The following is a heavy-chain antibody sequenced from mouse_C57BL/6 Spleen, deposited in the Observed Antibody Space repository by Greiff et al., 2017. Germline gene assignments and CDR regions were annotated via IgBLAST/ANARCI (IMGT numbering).Heavy chain of an antibody. D-gene: IGHD1-1*01. Sequence: VQLQQSGPELVKPGASVKTSCKASGYSFTDYNMNWVKQSNGKSLEWIGVINPNYGTTSYNQKFKGKATLTVDQSSSTAYMQLNSLTSEDSAVYYCARGDYYGSSYYFDYWGQGTTLTVSS. V-gene: IGHV1-39*01. CDR2: INPNYGTT. J-gene: IGHJ2*01. CDR1: GYSFTDYN. CDR3: ARGDYYGSSYYFDY.